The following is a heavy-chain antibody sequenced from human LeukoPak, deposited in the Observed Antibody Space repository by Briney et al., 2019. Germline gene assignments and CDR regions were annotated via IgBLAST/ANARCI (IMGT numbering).Heavy chain of an antibody. J-gene: IGHJ6*03. CDR1: GFTFSSYS. CDR3: ARVGVPAANTNYYYYYYMDV. D-gene: IGHD2-2*01. Sequence: PGGSLRLSCAASGFTFSSYSMNWVRQAPGKGLEWVSSISSSSSYIYYADSVKGRFTISRDNAKNSLYLQMNSLRAEDTAVYYCARVGVPAANTNYYYYYYMDVWGKGTTVTVSS. CDR2: ISSSSSYI. V-gene: IGHV3-21*01.